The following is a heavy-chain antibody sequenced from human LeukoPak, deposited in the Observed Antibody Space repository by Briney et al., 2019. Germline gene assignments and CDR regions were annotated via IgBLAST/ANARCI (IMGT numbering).Heavy chain of an antibody. CDR2: INHSGST. V-gene: IGHV4-34*01. J-gene: IGHJ4*02. CDR3: ARETPYGSGSYPFDY. Sequence: SETLSLTCAVYGGSFSGYYWSWIRQPPGKGLEWIGEINHSGSTNYNPSLKSRVTISVDTYKKQFSLKLSYVPAADTAVYYCARETPYGSGSYPFDYWGQGILVTVSS. D-gene: IGHD3-10*01. CDR1: GGSFSGYY.